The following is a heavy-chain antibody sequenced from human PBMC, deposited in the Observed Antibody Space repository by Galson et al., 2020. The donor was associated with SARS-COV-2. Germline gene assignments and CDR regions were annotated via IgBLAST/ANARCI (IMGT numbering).Heavy chain of an antibody. D-gene: IGHD2-8*01. CDR2: ISNDGSHQ. CDR3: AKDRYRTGGYLEL. V-gene: IGHV3-30*18. CDR1: GFTFSRYG. Sequence: GESLKISCAASGFTFSRYGMHWVRQAPGKGLEWVAIISNDGSHQYYSDSLKGRFTISRDNSKNTVFLQLNSLRTEDTAVYHCAKDRYRTGGYLELWGRGTLVTVSS. J-gene: IGHJ2*01.